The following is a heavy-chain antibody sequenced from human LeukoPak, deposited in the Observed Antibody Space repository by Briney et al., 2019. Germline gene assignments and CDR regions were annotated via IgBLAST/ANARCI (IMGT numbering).Heavy chain of an antibody. CDR1: GFTFSDYY. Sequence: GGSLRLSCAASGFTFSDYYMSWIRQAPGKGLEWVSYISSSNTIYYADSVKGRFTISRDNANNSLYLQMNSLRAEDTAVYYCARDHYYGSGSFDYWGQGTLVTASS. CDR3: ARDHYYGSGSFDY. CDR2: ISSSNTI. J-gene: IGHJ4*02. V-gene: IGHV3-69-1*02. D-gene: IGHD3-10*01.